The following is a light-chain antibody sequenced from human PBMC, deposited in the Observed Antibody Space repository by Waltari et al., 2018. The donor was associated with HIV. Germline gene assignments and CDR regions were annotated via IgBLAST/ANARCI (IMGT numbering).Light chain of an antibody. V-gene: IGKV1-5*03. CDR2: KSS. Sequence: DIQMTQSPSTLSASVGDRVTITCRASQYIKSWLAWYQQKPGKAPQLLIDKSSTLESGVPSSFSGSGSGTEFTLTISSLQPDYFATYYCPHYDSYPYSFGQWTKLEIK. CDR3: PHYDSYPYS. CDR1: QYIKSW. J-gene: IGKJ2*03.